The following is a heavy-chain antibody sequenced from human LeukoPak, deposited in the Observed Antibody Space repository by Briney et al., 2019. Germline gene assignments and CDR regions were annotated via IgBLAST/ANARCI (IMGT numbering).Heavy chain of an antibody. CDR2: ISSSSSYT. D-gene: IGHD2-2*01. V-gene: IGHV3-11*06. Sequence: PGGSLRLSCAASGFTFSDYYMSWIRQAPGKGLEWVSYISSSSSYTNYADSVKGRFTISRDNAKNSLYLQMNSLRAEDTAVYYCARVGFEWGYCSSTSCSTGMDVWGKGTTVTVSS. CDR3: ARVGFEWGYCSSTSCSTGMDV. CDR1: GFTFSDYY. J-gene: IGHJ6*04.